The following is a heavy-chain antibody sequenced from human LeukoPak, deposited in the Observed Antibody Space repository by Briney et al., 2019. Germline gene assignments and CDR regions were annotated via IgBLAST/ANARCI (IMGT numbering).Heavy chain of an antibody. D-gene: IGHD3-16*01. CDR1: GFTFSGFA. CDR3: ARDWGYYYYYGMDV. CDR2: ISSSSYI. Sequence: GGSLRLSCAASGFTFSGFAVSWVRQAPGKGLEWVSSISSSSYIYYADSVKGRFTISRDNAKNSLYLQMNSLRAEDTAVYYCARDWGYYYYYGMDVWGQGTTVTVSS. V-gene: IGHV3-21*01. J-gene: IGHJ6*02.